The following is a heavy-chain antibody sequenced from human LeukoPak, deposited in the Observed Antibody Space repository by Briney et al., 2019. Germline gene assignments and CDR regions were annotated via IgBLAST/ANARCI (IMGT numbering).Heavy chain of an antibody. Sequence: PGGSLRPSCAASGFTFSSYWMHWVRQAPGKGLVWVSRINSDGSSTSYADSVKGRFTISRDNAKNTLYLQMNSLRAEDTAVYYCARVSGIAAAGTHFDYWGQGTLVTVSS. CDR1: GFTFSSYW. V-gene: IGHV3-74*01. D-gene: IGHD6-13*01. CDR3: ARVSGIAAAGTHFDY. J-gene: IGHJ4*02. CDR2: INSDGSST.